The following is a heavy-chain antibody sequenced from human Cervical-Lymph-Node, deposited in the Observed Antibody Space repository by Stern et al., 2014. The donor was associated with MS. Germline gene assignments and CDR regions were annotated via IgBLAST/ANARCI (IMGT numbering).Heavy chain of an antibody. J-gene: IGHJ4*02. CDR2: LYWDDDK. CDR1: GFSVTTAGVG. V-gene: IGHV2-5*02. D-gene: IGHD2-15*01. Sequence: QITLKESGPTLVKPTQTVTLTCTLSGFSVTTAGVGVGWIRQPPGKALEWLALLYWDDDKLYSPSLKNRLTITKDTSKNQVVLTMTNVDPVDKATYYCAHSRVKYCRGGTCYSSLFDYWGQGTLVTVSS. CDR3: AHSRVKYCRGGTCYSSLFDY.